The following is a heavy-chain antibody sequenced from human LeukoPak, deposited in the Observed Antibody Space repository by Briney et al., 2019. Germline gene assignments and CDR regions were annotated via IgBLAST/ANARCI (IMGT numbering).Heavy chain of an antibody. CDR3: ARVGESGYSYWESPPYFDY. CDR1: GGSISSSSYY. V-gene: IGHV4-39*07. Sequence: PSETLSLTCTVSGGSISSSSYYWGWIRQPPGKGLEWIGSIYYSGSTYYNPSLKSRVTISVDTSKNQFSLKLSSVTAADTAVYYCARVGESGYSYWESPPYFDYWGQGTLVTVSS. CDR2: IYYSGST. D-gene: IGHD5-18*01. J-gene: IGHJ4*02.